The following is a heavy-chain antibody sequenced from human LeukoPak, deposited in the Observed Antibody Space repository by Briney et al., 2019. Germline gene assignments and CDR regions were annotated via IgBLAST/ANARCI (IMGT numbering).Heavy chain of an antibody. CDR3: AKAGVRVVTATLYFDY. J-gene: IGHJ4*02. V-gene: IGHV3-23*01. CDR2: ISGSGGST. D-gene: IGHD2-15*01. CDR1: GFTFSSYA. Sequence: GGSLRLSCAASGFTFSSYAMSWVRQAPGKGLEWVSVISGSGGSTYNADSVKGRFTISRDNSKNTLYLQMNSLRAEDTAVYYCAKAGVRVVTATLYFDYWGQGTLVTVSS.